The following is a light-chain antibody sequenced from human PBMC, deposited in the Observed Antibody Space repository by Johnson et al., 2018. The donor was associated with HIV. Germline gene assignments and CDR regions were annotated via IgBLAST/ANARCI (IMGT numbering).Light chain of an antibody. J-gene: IGLJ1*01. CDR1: SSNIGNNY. CDR2: DNN. V-gene: IGLV1-51*01. CDR3: GTWDSSLSGV. Sequence: QSVLTQPPSVSAAPGQKVTISCSGSSSNIGNNYVSWYQQLPGTAPKLLIYDNNKRPSGIPDRFSGSQSGTSATLGITGLPTGDEADYYCGTWDSSLSGVFGTGTKVTVL.